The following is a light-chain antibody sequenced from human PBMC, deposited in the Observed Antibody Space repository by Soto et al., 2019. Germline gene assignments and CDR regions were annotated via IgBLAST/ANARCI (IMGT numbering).Light chain of an antibody. CDR2: GAS. Sequence: DVQVTQSPSFVSASVGDRDTITCRASQGIGTWLAWYQQKPGAAPNLLISGASNLESRVPARFSGSGLGTHFTFTIVSLQPEDSATYYCQQTHSFPITFGRGTRLEIK. CDR1: QGIGTW. J-gene: IGKJ5*01. CDR3: QQTHSFPIT. V-gene: IGKV1D-12*01.